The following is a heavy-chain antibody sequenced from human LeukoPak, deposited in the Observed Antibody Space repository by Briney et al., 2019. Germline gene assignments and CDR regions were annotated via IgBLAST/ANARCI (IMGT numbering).Heavy chain of an antibody. D-gene: IGHD1-26*01. CDR1: GGSISSYY. CDR2: SYYSAST. J-gene: IGHJ6*03. CDR3: ARWVGRYYYMDV. Sequence: SETLCLTCTVSGGSISSYYWSWIRQPPGKGLVWIGYSYYSASTNYNPSLKSRVTISVDTSKNQFALKLSSVTAADTAMYYCARWVGRYYYMDVWGKGTTVAVSS. V-gene: IGHV4-59*01.